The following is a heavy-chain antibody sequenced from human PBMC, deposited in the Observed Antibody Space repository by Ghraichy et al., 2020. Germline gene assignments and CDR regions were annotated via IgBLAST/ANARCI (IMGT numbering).Heavy chain of an antibody. CDR3: ARDSIAARPLDY. V-gene: IGHV3-33*01. CDR2: IWYDGSNK. J-gene: IGHJ4*02. D-gene: IGHD6-6*01. Sequence: GGSLRLSCAASGFTFSSYGMHWVRQAPGKGLEWVAVIWYDGSNKYYADSVKGRFTISRDNSKNTLYLQMNSLRAEDTAVYYCARDSIAARPLDYWGQGTLVTVSS. CDR1: GFTFSSYG.